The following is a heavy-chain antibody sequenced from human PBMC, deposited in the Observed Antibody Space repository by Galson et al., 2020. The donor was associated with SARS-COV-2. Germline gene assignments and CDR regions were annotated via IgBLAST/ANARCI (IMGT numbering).Heavy chain of an antibody. Sequence: TGGPLRLSCAASGSTFSTYGMHWVRQAPGKGLEWVAVISYDGSNKYYADSVKGRFTISRDNSKNTLYLQMNSLRAEDTAVYYCAKGGGSYYEGVWYWGQGTLVTVSS. CDR3: AKGGGSYYEGVWY. CDR1: GSTFSTYG. D-gene: IGHD1-26*01. J-gene: IGHJ4*02. CDR2: ISYDGSNK. V-gene: IGHV3-30*18.